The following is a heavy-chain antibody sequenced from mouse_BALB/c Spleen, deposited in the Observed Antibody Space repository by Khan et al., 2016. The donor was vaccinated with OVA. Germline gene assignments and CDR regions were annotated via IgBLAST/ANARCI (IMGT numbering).Heavy chain of an antibody. V-gene: IGHV1-4*01. CDR2: INPSNGYT. CDR1: GYTFTNYT. CDR3: VRIPIPRYYCDY. J-gene: IGHJ2*01. Sequence: QVQLKESGAELARPGASVKMSCKASGYTFTNYTMHWVKQRPGPGLEWVGYINPSNGYTNYNQNFNDKATFSTDRSSSTAYMQLSSLTSDDSAVYYCVRIPIPRYYCDYWGQGTTRTGSS.